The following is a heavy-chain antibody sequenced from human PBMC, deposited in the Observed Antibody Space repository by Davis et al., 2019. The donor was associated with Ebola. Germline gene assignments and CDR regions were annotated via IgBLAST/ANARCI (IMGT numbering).Heavy chain of an antibody. CDR3: VKGWGSTGLNH. CDR1: GDSFPSSGAA. J-gene: IGHJ5*02. D-gene: IGHD2-8*02. Sequence: HSQTLSLTCAISGDSFPSSGAAWIWIRQSPSRGLEWLGRTYYNSKWFRDYAVSVKSRITINLDTSKNHFSLQLSSVTPEDTAVYYCVKGWGSTGLNHWGQGTLVTVSS. CDR2: TYYNSKWFR. V-gene: IGHV6-1*01.